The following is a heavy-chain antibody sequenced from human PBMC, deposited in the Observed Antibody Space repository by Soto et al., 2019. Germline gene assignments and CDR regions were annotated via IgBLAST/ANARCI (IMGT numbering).Heavy chain of an antibody. V-gene: IGHV4-4*07. CDR1: GGSISSYY. J-gene: IGHJ6*02. D-gene: IGHD1-26*01. CDR2: IYTSGST. Sequence: TLSLTCTVSGGSISSYYWSWIRQPAGKGLEWIGRIYTSGSTNYNPSLKSRVTMSVDTSKNQFSLKLSSVTAADTAVYYCATAQIVGATSHYYYGMDVWGQGTTVTVSS. CDR3: ATAQIVGATSHYYYGMDV.